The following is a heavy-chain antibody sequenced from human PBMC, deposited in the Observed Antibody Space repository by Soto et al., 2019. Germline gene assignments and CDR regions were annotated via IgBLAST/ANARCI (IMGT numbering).Heavy chain of an antibody. CDR2: IIPILGIP. J-gene: IGHJ6*02. D-gene: IGHD4-17*01. Sequence: QVQLVQSGAEVKKPGSSVNVSCKASGGTFSSNPISWVRQAPGQGLEWMGGIIPILGIPHYARKFLDRVTLTADRSANTAYMELTSLTSEDTAIYYCARDLSAVKRLESFYHYRMDVWGQGTTVTVSS. CDR3: ARDLSAVKRLESFYHYRMDV. CDR1: GGTFSSNP. V-gene: IGHV1-69*09.